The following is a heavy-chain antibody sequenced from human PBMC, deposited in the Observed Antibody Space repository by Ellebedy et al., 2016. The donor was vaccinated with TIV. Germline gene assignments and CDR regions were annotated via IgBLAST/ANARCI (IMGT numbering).Heavy chain of an antibody. D-gene: IGHD2-8*02. J-gene: IGHJ5*02. CDR3: AAAPGGVGWFDP. CDR1: GGSIGNSNW. Sequence: MPSETLSLTCSVYGGSIGNSNWWSWVRQSPGKGLEWIGEIFHSGTTNYNPSLQSRVTMSVDRSKRQFSLKLRSVTAADTAVYFCAAAPGGVGWFDPWGQGTPVTVSS. V-gene: IGHV4/OR15-8*01. CDR2: IFHSGTT.